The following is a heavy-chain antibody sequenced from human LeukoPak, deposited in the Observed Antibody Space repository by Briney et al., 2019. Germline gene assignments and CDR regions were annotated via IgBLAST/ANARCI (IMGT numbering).Heavy chain of an antibody. V-gene: IGHV4-34*01. Sequence: SETLSLTCAVYGGSFSGYYWSWIRQPPGKGLEWIGEINHSGSTNYNPSLKSRVTISVDTSKNQFSLKLSSVTAADTAVYYCARGQYYDSSGLNAFDIWGQGTMVTVSS. D-gene: IGHD3-22*01. CDR2: INHSGST. J-gene: IGHJ3*02. CDR1: GGSFSGYY. CDR3: ARGQYYDSSGLNAFDI.